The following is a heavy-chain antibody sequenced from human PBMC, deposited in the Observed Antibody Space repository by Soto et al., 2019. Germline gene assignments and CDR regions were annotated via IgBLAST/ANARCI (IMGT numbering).Heavy chain of an antibody. CDR3: AGVCPYYDILN. D-gene: IGHD3-9*01. J-gene: IGHJ4*02. V-gene: IGHV3-23*01. CDR2: ISGSGGST. Sequence: EVQLLESGGGLVQPGGSLRLSCAASGFTFSSYAMSWVRQAPGKGLEWVSAISGSGGSTYYADSVKGRFNISRDNSKNTLYLQMNSLSAEDTAVYYCAGVCPYYDILNWGQGTLVTVSS. CDR1: GFTFSSYA.